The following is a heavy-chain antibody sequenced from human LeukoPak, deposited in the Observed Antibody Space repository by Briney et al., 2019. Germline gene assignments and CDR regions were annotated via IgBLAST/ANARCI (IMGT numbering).Heavy chain of an antibody. D-gene: IGHD6-13*01. CDR1: GGSFSGYY. CDR3: ARGLKYSSSWYYFDY. Sequence: SETLSLTCAVYGGSFSGYYWSWIPQPPGKGLEWIGEINHSGSTNYNPSLKSRVTISVDTSKNQFSLKLSSVTAADTAVYYCARGLKYSSSWYYFDYWGQGTLVTVSS. J-gene: IGHJ4*02. V-gene: IGHV4-34*01. CDR2: INHSGST.